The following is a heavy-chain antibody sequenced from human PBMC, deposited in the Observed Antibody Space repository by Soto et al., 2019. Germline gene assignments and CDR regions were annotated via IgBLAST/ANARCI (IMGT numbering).Heavy chain of an antibody. D-gene: IGHD6-6*01. J-gene: IGHJ4*02. V-gene: IGHV4-34*01. CDR2: INHSGST. CDR3: ARLVRYSSSSGYFDY. Sequence: SETLSLTCAVYGGSFSGYYWSWIRQPPGKGLEWIGEINHSGSTNYNPSLKSRVTISVDTSKNQFSLKLSSVTAADTAVYYCARLVRYSSSSGYFDYWGQGTLVTVSS. CDR1: GGSFSGYY.